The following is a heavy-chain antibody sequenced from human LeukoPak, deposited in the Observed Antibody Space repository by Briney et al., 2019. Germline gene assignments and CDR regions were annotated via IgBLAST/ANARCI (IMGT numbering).Heavy chain of an antibody. CDR2: LNWNGGRT. CDR1: GFTFDDYG. V-gene: IGHV3-20*04. Sequence: PGGSLRLSCATSGFTFDDYGMTRVRQVPGKGLEWVSGLNWNGGRTGYADSVKGRFTISRDNAKNSLYLQMNNLRVEDTALYFCARDSHSGNYGGGVEYWGQGTRVTVSS. J-gene: IGHJ4*02. CDR3: ARDSHSGNYGGGVEY. D-gene: IGHD1-26*01.